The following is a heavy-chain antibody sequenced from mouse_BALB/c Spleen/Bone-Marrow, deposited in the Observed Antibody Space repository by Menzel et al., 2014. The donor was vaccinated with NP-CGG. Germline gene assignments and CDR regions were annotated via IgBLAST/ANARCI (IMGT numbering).Heavy chain of an antibody. CDR1: GFDFSRFW. V-gene: IGHV4-1*02. J-gene: IGHJ3*01. D-gene: IGHD1-2*01. Sequence: EVQLVESGGGLVQPGGSLKLSCAASGFDFSRFWMSWVRQAPGKGLEWIGEMNPESSTINYTPSLKDKFIISRDNAKNTLYLQMSKVRSEDTALYYCAGLHYYGHFAYWGQGTLVTVSA. CDR2: MNPESSTI. CDR3: AGLHYYGHFAY.